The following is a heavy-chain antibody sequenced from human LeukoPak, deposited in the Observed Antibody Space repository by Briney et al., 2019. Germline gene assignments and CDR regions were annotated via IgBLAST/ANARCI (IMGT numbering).Heavy chain of an antibody. CDR3: ARDGRVGATRLNI. J-gene: IGHJ3*02. Sequence: PGGSLRLPCAASGLTVSSNYMSWVRQAPGKGLEWVSVIYSDDSTYYADSVRGRFTISRDNSKNTLHLQMNSLRAEDTAVYYCARDGRVGATRLNIWGQGTMVTVSS. CDR1: GLTVSSNY. D-gene: IGHD1-26*01. V-gene: IGHV3-66*02. CDR2: IYSDDST.